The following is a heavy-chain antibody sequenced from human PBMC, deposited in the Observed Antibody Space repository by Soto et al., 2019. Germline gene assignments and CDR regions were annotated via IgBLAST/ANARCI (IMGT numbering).Heavy chain of an antibody. V-gene: IGHV1-2*02. D-gene: IGHD1-1*01. Sequence: QVHLVQSGAEVKKPGASVKVSCKASGYSFTDYYMHWVRQAPGQGLEWMGWINTNTGGTNYAQRVQGRVTMTGDTSINTAYMELSRLRSDDTAVYYCARVGTTGWFDSWGQGTVVPVSS. J-gene: IGHJ5*01. CDR1: GYSFTDYY. CDR3: ARVGTTGWFDS. CDR2: INTNTGGT.